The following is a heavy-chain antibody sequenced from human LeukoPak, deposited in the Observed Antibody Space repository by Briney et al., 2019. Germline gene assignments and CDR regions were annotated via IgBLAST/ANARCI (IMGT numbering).Heavy chain of an antibody. Sequence: PGGSLRLSCVASGFTFDEYGMSWVRQAPGKGLEWVSGLDWNGDSTTYADSVRGRFTISRDNAKNSLFLQMNSLRAEDTALYYCARMPEVDTAMVTAYHYYCMDVWGKGTTVTVSS. J-gene: IGHJ6*03. CDR1: GFTFDEYG. V-gene: IGHV3-20*04. D-gene: IGHD5-18*01. CDR2: LDWNGDST. CDR3: ARMPEVDTAMVTAYHYYCMDV.